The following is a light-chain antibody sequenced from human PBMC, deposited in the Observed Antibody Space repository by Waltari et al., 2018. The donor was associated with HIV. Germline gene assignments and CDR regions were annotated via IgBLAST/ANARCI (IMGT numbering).Light chain of an antibody. CDR3: SSYTSSGAYV. V-gene: IGLV2-14*01. J-gene: IGLJ1*01. CDR1: SSDVGGYNS. CDR2: EVS. Sequence: QSALTQPASVSGSPGQSITISCTGTSSDVGGYNSVSWYQQHPGKAPKLRIYEVSNRPSGVSYRFSGSKSGNTASLTISGLQAEDETDYYCSSYTSSGAYVFGTGTTVTVL.